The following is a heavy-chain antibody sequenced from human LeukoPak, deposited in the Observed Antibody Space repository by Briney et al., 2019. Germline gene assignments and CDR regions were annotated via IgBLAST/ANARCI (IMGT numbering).Heavy chain of an antibody. J-gene: IGHJ4*02. Sequence: GGSLRLSCVASGFTFSSYWMSWVRQAPGEGLEWVAKINQDGTEKAYVDSVRGRFTISRDNAKNSLFLQMNSLRAEDTAVYYCAKTRGSGYTIDYWGQGTLVTVSS. V-gene: IGHV3-7*03. CDR3: AKTRGSGYTIDY. CDR1: GFTFSSYW. CDR2: INQDGTEK. D-gene: IGHD3-22*01.